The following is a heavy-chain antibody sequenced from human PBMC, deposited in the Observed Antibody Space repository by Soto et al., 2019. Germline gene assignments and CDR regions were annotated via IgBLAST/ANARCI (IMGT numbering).Heavy chain of an antibody. V-gene: IGHV3-23*01. CDR1: GFTFSTYG. D-gene: IGHD4-17*01. Sequence: GGPLRLSCAASGFTFSTYGMSWVRQAPGKGLEWVSAIAGPGGGASYADSVQGRFTISREEARNTLHLQVNSRRGEDTAVYYCAKEEGYAYCCYDNGAYPLCLDSWGHGTLVTDSS. CDR3: AKEEGYAYCCYDNGAYPLCLDS. J-gene: IGHJ5*01. CDR2: IAGPGGGA.